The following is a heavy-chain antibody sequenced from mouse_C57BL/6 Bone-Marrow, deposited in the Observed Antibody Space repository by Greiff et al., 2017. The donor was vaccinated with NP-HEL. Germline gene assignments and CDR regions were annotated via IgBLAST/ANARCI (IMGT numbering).Heavy chain of an antibody. CDR3: ARSPITTVVATEYFDG. CDR2: IDPNSGGT. V-gene: IGHV1-72*01. D-gene: IGHD1-1*01. J-gene: IGHJ1*03. Sequence: VQLQQPGAELVKPGASVKLSCKASGYTFTSYWMHWVKQRPGRGLEWIGRIDPNSGGTKYTEKFKSKATLTVDKPSSTAYMQLSSLTSEDSAVYYCARSPITTVVATEYFDGWGTGTTVTVSS. CDR1: GYTFTSYW.